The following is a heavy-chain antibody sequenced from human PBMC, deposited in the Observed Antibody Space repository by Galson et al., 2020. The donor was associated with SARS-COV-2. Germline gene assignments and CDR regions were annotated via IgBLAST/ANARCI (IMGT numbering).Heavy chain of an antibody. D-gene: IGHD3-22*01. CDR3: ARARVTITVVVRGTGDDASEM. J-gene: IGHJ3*02. Sequence: ASVKVSCKASGYTFTNYHVHWVRQAPRQGLEWMGIINPSAGSTNYAQNFQGRVTMTRDTSTNTVYMELSSLTSADTAVCYCARARVTITVVVRGTGDDASEMWCQGTMVTVTS. V-gene: IGHV1-46*01. CDR2: INPSAGST. CDR1: GYTFTNYH.